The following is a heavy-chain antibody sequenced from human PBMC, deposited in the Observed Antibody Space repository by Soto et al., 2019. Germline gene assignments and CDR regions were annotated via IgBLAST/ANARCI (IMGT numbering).Heavy chain of an antibody. CDR3: ARYCSSTCCYRGSYYYYGMDV. J-gene: IGHJ6*02. Sequence: ASVKVSCKASGYTFTGYYMHWVRQAPGQGLEWMGWINPTSGGTNYAQKFQGWVTMTRDTSISTAYIERSRLRSDDTAVYYCARYCSSTCCYRGSYYYYGMDVWGQGTTVTVSS. D-gene: IGHD2-2*01. CDR2: INPTSGGT. CDR1: GYTFTGYY. V-gene: IGHV1-2*04.